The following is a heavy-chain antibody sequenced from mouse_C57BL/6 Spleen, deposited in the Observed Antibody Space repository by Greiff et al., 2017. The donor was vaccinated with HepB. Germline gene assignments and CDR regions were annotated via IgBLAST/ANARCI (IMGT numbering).Heavy chain of an antibody. Sequence: EVHLVESGGGLVKPGGSLKLSCAASGFTFSSYAMSWVRQTPEKRLEWVATISDGGSYTYYPDNVKGRFTISRDNAKNNLYLQMSHLKSEDTAMYYCASLGPFDYWGQGTTLTVSS. CDR2: ISDGGSYT. D-gene: IGHD4-1*01. V-gene: IGHV5-4*01. J-gene: IGHJ2*01. CDR1: GFTFSSYA. CDR3: ASLGPFDY.